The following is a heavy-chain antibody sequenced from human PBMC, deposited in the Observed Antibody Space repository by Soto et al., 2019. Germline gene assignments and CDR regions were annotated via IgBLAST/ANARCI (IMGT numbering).Heavy chain of an antibody. CDR3: ARHNLGGYHDKDGGYHSWADHFDY. J-gene: IGHJ4*02. V-gene: IGHV3-53*01. CDR1: GFTVSGNY. D-gene: IGHD5-12*01. CDR2: IYSGGST. Sequence: EVQLMESGGGLIHPGGSLRLSCAASGFTVSGNYMSWVRQAPGKGLEWVSVIYSGGSTYYADSVKGRFTISRDNSNNMLFLQMNSLRVEDTAVYYCARHNLGGYHDKDGGYHSWADHFDYWGQGALVTVSS.